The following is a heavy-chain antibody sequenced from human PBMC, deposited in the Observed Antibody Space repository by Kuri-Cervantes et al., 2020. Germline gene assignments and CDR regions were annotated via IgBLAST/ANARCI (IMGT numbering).Heavy chain of an antibody. Sequence: GGSLRLSCAASGFPFSSYWMTWVRQAPGKGLEWVANIKQDGSVKYYVDSVKGRFTISRDNARNSLYLQMSSLRAEDTAVYFCARYLRSPPFYYFDSWGQGTLVTVSS. J-gene: IGHJ4*02. CDR1: GFPFSSYW. D-gene: IGHD5-12*01. CDR2: IKQDGSVK. V-gene: IGHV3-7*01. CDR3: ARYLRSPPFYYFDS.